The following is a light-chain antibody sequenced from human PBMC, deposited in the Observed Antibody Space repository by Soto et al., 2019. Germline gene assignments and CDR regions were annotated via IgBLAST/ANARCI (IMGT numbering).Light chain of an antibody. CDR2: WAS. J-gene: IGKJ2*01. V-gene: IGKV4-1*01. CDR1: QSVLYSSNNKNY. Sequence: DIVMTQSPDSLAVSLGERATINCKSSQSVLYSSNNKNYLAWYQQGPGQPPKLLIYWASTRESGVPDRFSGSGSGTDFTLTITSLQADDVAVYYCQQYESTPPTFGQGTKLEIK. CDR3: QQYESTPPT.